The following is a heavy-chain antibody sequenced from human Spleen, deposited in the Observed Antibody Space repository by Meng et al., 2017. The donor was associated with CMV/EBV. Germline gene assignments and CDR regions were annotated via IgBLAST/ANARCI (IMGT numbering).Heavy chain of an antibody. J-gene: IGHJ4*02. D-gene: IGHD1-1*01. CDR3: ARRTTGGIDY. CDR1: GFTFSSYW. Sequence: GESLKISCAASGFTFSSYWMHWVRQAPGKGLVWVSRINSDGSSTSYADSVKGRFTISRDNAKNTLYLQMNSLRAEDTALYYCARRTTGGIDYWGQGTLVTVSS. V-gene: IGHV3-74*01. CDR2: INSDGSST.